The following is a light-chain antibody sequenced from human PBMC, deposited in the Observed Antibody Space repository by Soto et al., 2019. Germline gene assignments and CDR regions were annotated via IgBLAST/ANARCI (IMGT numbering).Light chain of an antibody. CDR3: QQLNSFPIP. CDR1: QGIANF. J-gene: IGKJ3*01. CDR2: GAS. V-gene: IGKV1-9*01. Sequence: IQLTQSPSSLSAYVGDRVTISCRASQGIANFLAWYQQKPGKAPKLLIYGASTLQSGGPSRFSGSGSGTDFTLTISSLQPEDFATYYCQQLNSFPIPFGPGTKVDIK.